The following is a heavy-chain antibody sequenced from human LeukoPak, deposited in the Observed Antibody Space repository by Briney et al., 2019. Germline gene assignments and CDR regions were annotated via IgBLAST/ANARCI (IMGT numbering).Heavy chain of an antibody. V-gene: IGHV4-39*01. CDR3: VSPRGFSYGYFVY. D-gene: IGHD5-18*01. Sequence: SETLSLTCTVSGGSICSSSAYWGWIRQPPGKGLEWIGSIYYSKNTYYNPSLKSRVTISADTSKNQFSLTLGSVSATDTAVYYCVSPRGFSYGYFVYWGQGTLVTVSS. J-gene: IGHJ4*02. CDR2: IYYSKNT. CDR1: GGSICSSSAY.